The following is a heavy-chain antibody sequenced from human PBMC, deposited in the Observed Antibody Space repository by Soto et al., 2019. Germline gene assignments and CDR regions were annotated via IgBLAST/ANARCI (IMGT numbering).Heavy chain of an antibody. CDR3: ARILVPSTIGWFDP. CDR1: GYTFTGYY. V-gene: IGHV1-2*02. Sequence: GPVKVSCKASGYTFTGYYIHWVRQAPGLGLEWMGWINPNSGVTNYAQNFQGRVTMTRDASISTAYMELNRLRSDDTAVYYCARILVPSTIGWFDPWGQGTLVTVSS. J-gene: IGHJ5*02. CDR2: INPNSGVT. D-gene: IGHD2-2*02.